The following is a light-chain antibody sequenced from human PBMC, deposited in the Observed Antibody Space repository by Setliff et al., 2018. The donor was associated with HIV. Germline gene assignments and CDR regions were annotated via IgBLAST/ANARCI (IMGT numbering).Light chain of an antibody. CDR2: DVS. CDR3: CSYTSTSTLCV. J-gene: IGLJ1*01. V-gene: IGLV2-14*03. CDR1: RSDVGGYNY. Sequence: QSALTQAASVSGSPGQSITMSCTGTRSDVGGYNYVSWYQQHPGKAPKLMIYDVSNRPSGVSNRFSGSKSGNTASLTTSGLQAEDEADYYCCSYTSTSTLCVFGTGTNGTV.